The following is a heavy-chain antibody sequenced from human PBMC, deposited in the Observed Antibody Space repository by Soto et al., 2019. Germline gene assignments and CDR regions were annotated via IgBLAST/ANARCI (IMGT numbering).Heavy chain of an antibody. CDR1: GFTFSSYW. V-gene: IGHV3-7*03. J-gene: IGHJ6*02. D-gene: IGHD2-2*01. CDR2: IKQDGSEK. Sequence: GGSLRLSCAASGFTFSSYWMSWVRQAPGKGLEWVANIKQDGSEKYYVDSVKGRFTISRDNAKNSLYLQMNSLRAEDTAVYYCARAGYCSSTSCYGYYGMDVWGQGTTVTVSS. CDR3: ARAGYCSSTSCYGYYGMDV.